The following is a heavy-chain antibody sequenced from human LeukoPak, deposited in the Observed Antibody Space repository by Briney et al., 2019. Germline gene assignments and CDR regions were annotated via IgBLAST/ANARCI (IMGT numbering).Heavy chain of an antibody. Sequence: GGSLRLYCAASGFTFSSYAMHWVRQAPGKGLEWVAVISYDGSNKYYADSVKGRFTISRDNSKNTLYLQMNSLRAEDTAVYYCARDQTTVTTMGCMDVWGKGTTVTVSS. CDR1: GFTFSSYA. D-gene: IGHD4-11*01. V-gene: IGHV3-30*01. CDR3: ARDQTTVTTMGCMDV. CDR2: ISYDGSNK. J-gene: IGHJ6*03.